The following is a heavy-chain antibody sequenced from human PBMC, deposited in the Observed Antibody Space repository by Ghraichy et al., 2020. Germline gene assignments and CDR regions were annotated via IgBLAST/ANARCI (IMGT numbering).Heavy chain of an antibody. CDR2: ISSSSSTI. CDR3: ASHSSSWPT. Sequence: LSLTCAASGFTFSSYSMNWVRQAPGKGLEWVSYISSSSSTIYYADSVKGRFTISRDNAKNSLYLQMDSLRAEDTAVYYCASHSSSWPTWGQGTLVTVSS. CDR1: GFTFSSYS. J-gene: IGHJ4*02. D-gene: IGHD6-13*01. V-gene: IGHV3-48*01.